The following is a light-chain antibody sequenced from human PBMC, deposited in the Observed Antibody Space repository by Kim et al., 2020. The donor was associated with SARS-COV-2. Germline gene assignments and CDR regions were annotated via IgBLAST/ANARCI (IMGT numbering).Light chain of an antibody. CDR2: GAS. CDR1: QSLSSSY. V-gene: IGKV3-20*01. Sequence: PGERATLSSRARQSLSSSYLAWYQQKPGQAPRLLIYGASSRATGSADRFSGSGCGTDVTLTISRLEPEDFAVYYCQQYGSSPGITFGQGTRLEIK. J-gene: IGKJ5*01. CDR3: QQYGSSPGIT.